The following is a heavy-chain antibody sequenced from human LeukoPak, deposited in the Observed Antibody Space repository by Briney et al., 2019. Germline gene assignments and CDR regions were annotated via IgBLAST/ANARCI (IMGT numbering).Heavy chain of an antibody. CDR3: ARGRVNSSGWYVGDY. V-gene: IGHV1-69*05. CDR2: IIPIFGTA. D-gene: IGHD6-19*01. J-gene: IGHJ4*02. Sequence: SVKVSCKASGGTFSSYAISWVRQAPGQGLEWMGGIIPIFGTANYAQKFQGRVTITTDESTSTAYMELSSLRSEDTAVYYCARGRVNSSGWYVGDYWGQGTLVTVSS. CDR1: GGTFSSYA.